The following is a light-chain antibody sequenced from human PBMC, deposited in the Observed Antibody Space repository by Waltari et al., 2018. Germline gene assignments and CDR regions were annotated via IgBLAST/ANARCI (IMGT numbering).Light chain of an antibody. V-gene: IGLV3-10*01. J-gene: IGLJ3*02. Sequence: SYELTQPPSVSVSPGQTARIACAGDALPRKYVYWYQQKPGQAPKLVIYEDNKRPSGSSGRFSASSSRAFATLSIAGAQMEDEADYYCYSTDSTGNLWVFGGGTKVNVL. CDR3: YSTDSTGNLWV. CDR2: EDN. CDR1: ALPRKY.